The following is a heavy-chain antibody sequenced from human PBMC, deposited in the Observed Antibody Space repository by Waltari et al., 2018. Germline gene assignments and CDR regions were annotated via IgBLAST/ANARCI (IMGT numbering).Heavy chain of an antibody. Sequence: QVNLVESGGGVVQPGGSLRLSCATSGFTFSNFGMHWVRQAPGKGLGWVALIWFDGSDKFYADSVRGRFTISRDNSARTLYLDMDSLRLDDPAMYYCAKDAFGNTYLDFWGQGTLVTVSS. V-gene: IGHV3-30*02. D-gene: IGHD2-2*02. J-gene: IGHJ4*02. CDR2: IWFDGSDK. CDR3: AKDAFGNTYLDF. CDR1: GFTFSNFG.